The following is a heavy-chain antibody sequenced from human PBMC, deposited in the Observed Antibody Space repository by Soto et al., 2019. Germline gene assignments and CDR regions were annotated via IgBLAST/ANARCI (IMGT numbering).Heavy chain of an antibody. V-gene: IGHV3-74*01. CDR3: ARGPYYYYGMDV. J-gene: IGHJ6*02. CDR2: INSDGSST. CDR1: VFTFSIYW. Sequence: PGGSLRLSCAASVFTFSIYWMHWVRQAPGKGLVWVSRINSDGSSTSYADSVKGRFTISRDNAKNTLYLQMNSLRAEDTAVYYCARGPYYYYGMDVWGQGTTVTVSS.